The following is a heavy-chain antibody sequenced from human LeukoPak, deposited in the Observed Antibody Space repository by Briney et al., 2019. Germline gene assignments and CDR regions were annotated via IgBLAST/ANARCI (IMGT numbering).Heavy chain of an antibody. J-gene: IGHJ6*03. V-gene: IGHV3-49*04. D-gene: IGHD2-15*01. CDR3: TREGWGYYYMDV. CDR1: GFTFGDYA. CDR2: IRSKAYGGTT. Sequence: GGSLRLSCTASGFTFGDYAMSWVRQAPGKGLEWVGFIRSKAYGGTTEYAASVKGRFTISRDDSKSIAYLQMNSLKTEDTAVYYCTREGWGYYYMDVWGKGTTVTVSS.